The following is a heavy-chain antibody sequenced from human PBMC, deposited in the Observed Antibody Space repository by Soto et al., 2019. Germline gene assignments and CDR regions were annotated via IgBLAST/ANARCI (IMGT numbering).Heavy chain of an antibody. CDR3: AIGSSSSQLYYYYGMDV. CDR2: INPSGGST. CDR1: GYTFTSYY. Sequence: GASVKVSCKASGYTFTSYYMHWVRQAPGQGLEWMGIINPSGGSTSYAQKFQGRVTMTRDTSTSTVYMELSSLRSEDTAVYYCAIGSSSSQLYYYYGMDVWGQGTTVTVSS. J-gene: IGHJ6*02. D-gene: IGHD6-6*01. V-gene: IGHV1-46*01.